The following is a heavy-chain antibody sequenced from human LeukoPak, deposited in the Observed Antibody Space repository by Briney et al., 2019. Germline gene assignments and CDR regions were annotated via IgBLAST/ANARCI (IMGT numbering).Heavy chain of an antibody. CDR2: IYYTGST. CDR1: GDSTSSYY. J-gene: IGHJ4*02. D-gene: IGHD2-2*01. V-gene: IGHV4-59*01. Sequence: SETLSLTCTVSGDSTSSYYWSWIRQPPGKGLEWIGYIYYTGSTSYNPSLKSRVTISVDTSKSQLSLKLRSVTAADTAVYYCARESSAFDNWGQGTLVTVSS. CDR3: ARESSAFDN.